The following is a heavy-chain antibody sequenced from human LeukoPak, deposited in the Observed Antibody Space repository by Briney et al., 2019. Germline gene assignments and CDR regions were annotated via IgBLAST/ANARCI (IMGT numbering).Heavy chain of an antibody. CDR3: TKATTRRVPAATIDS. Sequence: GRSLRLSCAASGFIFDDFSLFWVRQVPGKGLEWVSSITWHGRSTAYADSVRGRFTISRDNAKYSLYLQMNSLRPEDTAFYYCTKATTRRVPAATIDSWGQGTLVTVSS. CDR2: ITWHGRST. J-gene: IGHJ4*02. CDR1: GFIFDDFS. V-gene: IGHV3-9*01. D-gene: IGHD6-13*01.